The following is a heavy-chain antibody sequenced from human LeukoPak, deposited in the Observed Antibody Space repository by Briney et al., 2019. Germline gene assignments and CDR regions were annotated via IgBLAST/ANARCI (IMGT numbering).Heavy chain of an antibody. V-gene: IGHV1-8*01. Sequence: GASVKVSCKASGYTFTSYDISWVRQATGQGLEWMGWMNPNSGNTGYAQKFQGRVTMTRNTSISTAYMELSSLRSEDTAVYYCASSVPDCSGGSCYPHDAFDIWGQGTMVTVSS. J-gene: IGHJ3*02. CDR1: GYTFTSYD. CDR2: MNPNSGNT. CDR3: ASSVPDCSGGSCYPHDAFDI. D-gene: IGHD2-15*01.